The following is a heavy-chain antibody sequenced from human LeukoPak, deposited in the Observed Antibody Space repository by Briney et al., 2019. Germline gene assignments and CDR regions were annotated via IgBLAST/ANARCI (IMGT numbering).Heavy chain of an antibody. D-gene: IGHD2/OR15-2a*01. Sequence: PGGSLRLSCAASGFTLSSNEMNWVRQAPGKGLKWISYISGSGSNIYYADSVKGRFTISRDNAKNSLYLQMNSLRAEDTAVYYCAREHSTSIDYWGQGTLVTVSS. CDR2: ISGSGSNI. V-gene: IGHV3-48*03. CDR1: GFTLSSNE. CDR3: AREHSTSIDY. J-gene: IGHJ4*02.